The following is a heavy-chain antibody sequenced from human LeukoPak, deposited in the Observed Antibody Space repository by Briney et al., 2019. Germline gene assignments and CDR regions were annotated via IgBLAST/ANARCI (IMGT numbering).Heavy chain of an antibody. D-gene: IGHD6-6*01. CDR3: TRDPRHFDS. CDR2: ISGSGHDV. V-gene: IGHV3-11*04. J-gene: IGHJ5*01. Sequence: GGSLRLSCAASGFTFSDSYMTWVRQAPGKGVEWVAYISGSGHDVNYSDSVKGRFTISRDNAKNSLYLQMSSLRVEDTAVYYCTRDPRHFDSCGQGTLVTVSS. CDR1: GFTFSDSY.